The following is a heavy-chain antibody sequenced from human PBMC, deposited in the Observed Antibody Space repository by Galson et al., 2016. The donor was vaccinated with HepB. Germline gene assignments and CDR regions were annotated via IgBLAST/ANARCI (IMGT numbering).Heavy chain of an antibody. Sequence: SVKVSCKASGYIFTNYAMHWVRQAPGQRLEWMGWINAGHGNTKYSQKFQGRATITRDTSASIVYMELSSLRSEDTALCYCARVGDYDILTGYQGMDVWGQGTTVTVSS. J-gene: IGHJ6*02. CDR2: INAGHGNT. CDR3: ARVGDYDILTGYQGMDV. D-gene: IGHD3-9*01. V-gene: IGHV1-3*01. CDR1: GYIFTNYA.